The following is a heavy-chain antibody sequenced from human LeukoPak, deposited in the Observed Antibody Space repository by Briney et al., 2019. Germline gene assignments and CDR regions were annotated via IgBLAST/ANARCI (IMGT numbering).Heavy chain of an antibody. J-gene: IGHJ4*02. CDR2: ISSSGSTI. V-gene: IGHV3-11*04. CDR1: GFTFSDYY. D-gene: IGHD3-22*01. CDR3: ARPRMKYYYDSSGYYDY. Sequence: GGSLRLSCAASGFTFSDYYMSWIRQALGKGLEWVSYISSSGSTIYYADSVKGRFTISRDNAKNSLYLQMNSLRAEDTAVYYCARPRMKYYYDSSGYYDYWGQGTLVTVSS.